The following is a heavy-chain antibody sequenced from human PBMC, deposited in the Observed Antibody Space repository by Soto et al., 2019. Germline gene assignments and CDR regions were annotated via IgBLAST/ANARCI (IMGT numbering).Heavy chain of an antibody. V-gene: IGHV3-48*03. D-gene: IGHD1-7*01. J-gene: IGHJ6*02. CDR3: ASNRLGTNYYYYYGMDV. Sequence: GSLRLSCAASGFTLNSYEMNWVRQAPGKGLEWVSYISSSGSTIYADSVKGRFTISRDNDKNSLYLQMNSLRAEDTAVYYCASNRLGTNYYYYYGMDVWGQGTTVTVSS. CDR1: GFTLNSYE. CDR2: ISSSGSTI.